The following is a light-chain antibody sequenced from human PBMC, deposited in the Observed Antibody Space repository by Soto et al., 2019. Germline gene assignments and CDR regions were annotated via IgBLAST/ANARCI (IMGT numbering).Light chain of an antibody. J-gene: IGKJ1*01. Sequence: DIQMTQSPSTLSASVGDRVTITCRASQSISSWLAWYQQKPGKAPKLLIYKASSLESGVTSRFSGSGSGTEFTLTISSLQPDDVATYYCQQYNSSPWTFGQGTKVEIK. CDR1: QSISSW. CDR2: KAS. CDR3: QQYNSSPWT. V-gene: IGKV1-5*03.